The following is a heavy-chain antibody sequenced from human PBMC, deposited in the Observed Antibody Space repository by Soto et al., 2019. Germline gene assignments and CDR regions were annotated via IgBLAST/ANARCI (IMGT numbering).Heavy chain of an antibody. V-gene: IGHV1-69*13. CDR2: IIPIFGTA. J-gene: IGHJ5*02. CDR1: GGTFSSYA. CDR3: ARESHKDSYDISTGYHNWFDP. Sequence: ASVKVSCKASGGTFSSYAISWVRQAPGQGLEWMGGIIPIFGTANYAQKCQGRVTITADESTSTAYMELSSLRSEDTAVYYCARESHKDSYDISTGYHNWFDPWGQGTLVTVSS. D-gene: IGHD3-9*01.